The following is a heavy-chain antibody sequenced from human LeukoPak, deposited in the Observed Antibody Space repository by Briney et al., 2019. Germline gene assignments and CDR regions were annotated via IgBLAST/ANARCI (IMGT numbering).Heavy chain of an antibody. Sequence: SETLSLTCTVSGYSISSGYYWSWIRQPPGKGLEWIGEINHSGSTNYNPSLKSRVTISVDTSKNQFSLKLSSVTAADTAVYYCARRKFGIGNIWGSYRLNWFDPWGQGTLVTVSS. D-gene: IGHD3-16*02. V-gene: IGHV4-38-2*02. CDR2: INHSGST. CDR1: GYSISSGYY. J-gene: IGHJ5*02. CDR3: ARRKFGIGNIWGSYRLNWFDP.